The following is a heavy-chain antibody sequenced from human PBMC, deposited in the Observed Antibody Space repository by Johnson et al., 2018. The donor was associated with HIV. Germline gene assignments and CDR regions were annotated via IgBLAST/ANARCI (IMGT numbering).Heavy chain of an antibody. CDR2: IWYDGSNK. J-gene: IGHJ3*02. CDR3: ARVAPAHDAFDI. CDR1: GFIFSSYG. V-gene: IGHV3-33*08. D-gene: IGHD2-2*01. Sequence: QVQLVESGGGLVQPGGSLRLSCAASGFIFSSYGMHWVRQAPGKGLESVAVIWYDGSNKYYADSVKGRFTISRDNSKNTLYLQMNSLRAEDTAVYYCARVAPAHDAFDIWGQGTMVTVSS.